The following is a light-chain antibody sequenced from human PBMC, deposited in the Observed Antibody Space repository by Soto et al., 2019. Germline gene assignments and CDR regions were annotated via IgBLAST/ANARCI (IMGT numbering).Light chain of an antibody. CDR1: QSVSSY. V-gene: IGKV3-11*01. J-gene: IGKJ2*01. Sequence: EIVLTQSPATLSLSPGERATLSCRASQSVSSYLAWYQQKHGQAPSLLIYDASNRATGIPARFSGSGSGADFTLTISSLEPEDFAVYYCQQRSNWIPGYTFGQGTKLAIK. CDR3: QQRSNWIPGYT. CDR2: DAS.